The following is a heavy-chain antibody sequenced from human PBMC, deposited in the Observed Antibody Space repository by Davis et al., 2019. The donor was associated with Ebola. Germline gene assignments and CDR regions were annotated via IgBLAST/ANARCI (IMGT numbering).Heavy chain of an antibody. D-gene: IGHD6-13*01. Sequence: SETLSLTCTVSGGSIISSSSYWGWIRQPPRKGLEWIGSIYYSGSTNYNPSLKSRVTISVDTSKNQFSLKLSSVTAADTAVYYCASHIAAAATALAPFEYWGQGTLVTVSS. CDR3: ASHIAAAATALAPFEY. V-gene: IGHV4-39*07. J-gene: IGHJ4*02. CDR2: IYYSGST. CDR1: GGSIISSSSY.